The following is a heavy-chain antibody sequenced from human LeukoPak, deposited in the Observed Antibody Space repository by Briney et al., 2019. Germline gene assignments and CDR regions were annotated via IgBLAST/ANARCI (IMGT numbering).Heavy chain of an antibody. J-gene: IGHJ3*02. Sequence: SDTLSLTCTVSGGSISSYYGSWLRHPPGGGREWIGYIYYSGSTNYNPSLKSRVTISVDTSKNQSSLKLSSVTAADTTVYYCARDPGIQLWLAAFDIWGQGTMVTVSS. CDR1: GGSISSYY. CDR3: ARDPGIQLWLAAFDI. D-gene: IGHD5-18*01. V-gene: IGHV4-59*01. CDR2: IYYSGST.